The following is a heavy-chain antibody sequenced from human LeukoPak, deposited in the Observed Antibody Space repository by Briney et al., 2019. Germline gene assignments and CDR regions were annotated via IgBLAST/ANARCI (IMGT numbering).Heavy chain of an antibody. CDR2: ISAYNGNT. CDR3: ARAIPMTSWFDP. V-gene: IGHV1-18*01. Sequence: ASVKVSCKASGYTFTSYGISWVRQAPGQGLEWMGWISAYNGNTNYAQQLQGRVTMTTDTSTSTAYMELRSLRSDDTAVYYCARAIPMTSWFDPWGQGTLVTVSS. D-gene: IGHD2-2*01. J-gene: IGHJ5*02. CDR1: GYTFTSYG.